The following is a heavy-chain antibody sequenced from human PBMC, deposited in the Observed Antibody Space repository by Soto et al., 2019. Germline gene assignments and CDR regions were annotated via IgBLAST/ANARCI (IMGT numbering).Heavy chain of an antibody. V-gene: IGHV3-21*01. CDR3: AREFRWNDVDLDY. CDR2: ISSGSSYI. Sequence: GGSLRLSCAASGFTFNTYSMNWVRQAPGKGLEWVSSISSGSSYIYYADSVRGRSTVSRDNAKNSLWLQMTSLRAEDTAVYYCAREFRWNDVDLDYWGQGTLVTVSS. CDR1: GFTFNTYS. J-gene: IGHJ4*02. D-gene: IGHD1-1*01.